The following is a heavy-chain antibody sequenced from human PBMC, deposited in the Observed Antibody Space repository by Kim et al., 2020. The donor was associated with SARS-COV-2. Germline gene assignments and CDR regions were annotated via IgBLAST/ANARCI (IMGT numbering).Heavy chain of an antibody. CDR2: ISSSSSYI. J-gene: IGHJ3*02. D-gene: IGHD5-12*01. V-gene: IGHV3-21*01. CDR3: AREVLDIVATHDAFDI. Sequence: GGSLRLSCAASGFTFSSYSMNWVRQAPGKGLEWVSSISSSSSYIYYADSVKGRFTISRDNAKNSLYLQMNSLRAEDTAVYYCAREVLDIVATHDAFDIWGQGKMVTVSS. CDR1: GFTFSSYS.